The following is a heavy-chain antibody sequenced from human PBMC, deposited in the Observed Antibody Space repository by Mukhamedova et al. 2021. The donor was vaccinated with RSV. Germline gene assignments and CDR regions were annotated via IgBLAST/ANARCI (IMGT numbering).Heavy chain of an antibody. CDR2: IMPMSGST. D-gene: IGHD3-16*01. J-gene: IGHJ4*02. V-gene: IGHV1-69*06. CDR3: ATGGGDFDN. Sequence: GQGPEWMGGIMPMSGSTNYAPKFQGRVTITADTSTTTTYMELRSLISEDTAVYYCATGGGDFDNWGQGTLVTVSS.